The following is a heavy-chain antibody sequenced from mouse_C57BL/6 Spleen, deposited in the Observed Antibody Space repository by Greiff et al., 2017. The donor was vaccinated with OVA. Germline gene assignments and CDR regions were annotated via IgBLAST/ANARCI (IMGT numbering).Heavy chain of an antibody. CDR1: GYSITSGYY. J-gene: IGHJ4*01. Sequence: ESGPGLVKPSQSLSLTCSVTGYSITSGYYWNWIRQFPGNKLEWMGYISYDGSNNYNPSLKNRISITRDTSKNQFFLKLNSVTTEDTATYYCAREEDYSNYVNYAMDYWGQGTSVTVSS. CDR3: AREEDYSNYVNYAMDY. D-gene: IGHD2-5*01. V-gene: IGHV3-6*01. CDR2: ISYDGSN.